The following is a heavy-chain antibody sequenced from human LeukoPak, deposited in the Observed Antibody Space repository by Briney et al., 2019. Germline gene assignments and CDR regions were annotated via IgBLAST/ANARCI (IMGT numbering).Heavy chain of an antibody. CDR1: GFTCSSYW. V-gene: IGHV3-7*01. CDR3: ATGDGSDYYGSGSYGFDY. CDR2: IKQDGSEK. J-gene: IGHJ4*02. D-gene: IGHD3-10*01. Sequence: GGSLRLSCAASGFTCSSYWMSWVPQAPGKGLEGVANIKQDGSEKDYVDSVKGRFTIARDNAKTSLDLQMNSLRAEDTAVYYCATGDGSDYYGSGSYGFDYWGKGTLVTVSS.